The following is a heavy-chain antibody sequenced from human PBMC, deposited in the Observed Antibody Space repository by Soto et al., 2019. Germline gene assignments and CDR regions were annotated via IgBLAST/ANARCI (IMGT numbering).Heavy chain of an antibody. CDR2: IIPIFGTA. CDR3: ARDRDGYPLFRLDY. Sequence: ASVKVSCKASGGTFSSYAISWVRQAPGQGLEWMGGIIPIFGTANYAQKFQGRVTITADESTSTAYMELGSLRSEDTAVYYCARDRDGYPLFRLDYWGQGTLVTVSS. CDR1: GGTFSSYA. D-gene: IGHD5-12*01. J-gene: IGHJ4*02. V-gene: IGHV1-69*13.